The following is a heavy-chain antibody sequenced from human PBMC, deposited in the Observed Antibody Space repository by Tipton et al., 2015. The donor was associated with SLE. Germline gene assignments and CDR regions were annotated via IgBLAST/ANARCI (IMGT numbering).Heavy chain of an antibody. D-gene: IGHD1-26*01. CDR2: IYYSGST. CDR1: GGSISSHY. CDR3: ARESGSYQDAFDI. Sequence: TLSLTCTVSGGSISSHYWSWIRQPPGKGLEWIGYIYYSGSTYYNPSLKSRVTISVDTSKNQFSLKPSSVTAADTAVYYCARESGSYQDAFDIWGQGTMVTVSS. V-gene: IGHV4-59*11. J-gene: IGHJ3*02.